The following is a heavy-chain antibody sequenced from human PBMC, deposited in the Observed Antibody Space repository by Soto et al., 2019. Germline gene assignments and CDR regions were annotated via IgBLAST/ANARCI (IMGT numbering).Heavy chain of an antibody. D-gene: IGHD2-21*02. J-gene: IGHJ4*02. Sequence: VASVKVSCKASGYTFSSYAISWVRQAPGQGLEWMGGIIPIFGTANYAQKFQGRVTITADESTSTAYMELSSLRSEDTAVYYCARDAGGVVVTAMRFDYWGQGTLVTVSS. V-gene: IGHV1-69*13. CDR3: ARDAGGVVVTAMRFDY. CDR1: GYTFSSYA. CDR2: IIPIFGTA.